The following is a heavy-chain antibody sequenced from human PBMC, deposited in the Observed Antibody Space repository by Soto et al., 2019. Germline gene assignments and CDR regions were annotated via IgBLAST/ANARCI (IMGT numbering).Heavy chain of an antibody. CDR3: ARGRGLGPSHYYGLDV. V-gene: IGHV1-2*04. CDR1: GYTFTGYY. J-gene: IGHJ6*02. Sequence: ASVKVSCKASGYTFTGYYMHWVRQAPGQGLEWMGWINPNSGGTNYAQKFQGWVTMTRDTSISTAYMELSRLRSDDTAVYYCARGRGLGPSHYYGLDVWGQGTTVTVSS. CDR2: INPNSGGT. D-gene: IGHD3-10*01.